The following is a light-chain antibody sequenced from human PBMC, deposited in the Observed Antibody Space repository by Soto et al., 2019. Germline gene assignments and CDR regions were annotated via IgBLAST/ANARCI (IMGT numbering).Light chain of an antibody. CDR3: QQYNSWPLT. CDR1: QTISSW. CDR2: KAS. Sequence: DIQMTQSPSTLSGSVGDRVTITCRASQTISSWLAWYQQKPGKAPKLLIYKASTLKSGVPSRFSGSGSGTEFTLTISSLQSEDFAVYYCQQYNSWPLTCGGGTKGDI. J-gene: IGKJ4*01. V-gene: IGKV1-5*03.